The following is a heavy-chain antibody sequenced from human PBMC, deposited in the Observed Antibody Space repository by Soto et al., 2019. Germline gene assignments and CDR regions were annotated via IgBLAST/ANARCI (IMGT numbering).Heavy chain of an antibody. D-gene: IGHD2-8*02. Sequence: PSETLSLTCTVSGGSISSGGYYWSWIRQHPGKGLEWIGYIYSSGSTYYNPSLMSRVTISVDTSKNQFSLKVSSVTAADTAVYYCARDKITGLFDYWGQGTLVTVSS. V-gene: IGHV4-31*03. J-gene: IGHJ4*02. CDR1: GGSISSGGYY. CDR2: IYSSGST. CDR3: ARDKITGLFDY.